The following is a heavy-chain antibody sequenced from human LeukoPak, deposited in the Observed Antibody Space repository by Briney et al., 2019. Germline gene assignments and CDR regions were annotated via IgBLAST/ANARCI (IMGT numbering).Heavy chain of an antibody. D-gene: IGHD4-17*01. CDR1: GYSFTSYW. CDR3: ARTPSFTVTTGFYSY. J-gene: IGHJ4*02. CDR2: MYPGDSDT. Sequence: GESLKISCKGSGYSFTSYWIAWVRQMPGKGLEWMGIMYPGDSDTRYSPSFQGQVTISADKSISIAYLRWSSLKASDTAMYYCARTPSFTVTTGFYSYWGQGTLVTVSS. V-gene: IGHV5-51*01.